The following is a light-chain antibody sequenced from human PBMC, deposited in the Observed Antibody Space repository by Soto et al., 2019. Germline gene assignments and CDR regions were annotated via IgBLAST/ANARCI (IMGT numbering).Light chain of an antibody. V-gene: IGLV2-11*01. CDR2: DVN. Sequence: QSVLTQPRSLSGSPGQSVTISCTGTSNDVGGYNFVSWYQQHPGKVPKLIIYDVNIRPSGVPDRFSASKSGITASLTISGLQAEDDADYYCCSYVGSDSSFVFGTGTKVTVL. CDR3: CSYVGSDSSFV. CDR1: SNDVGGYNF. J-gene: IGLJ1*01.